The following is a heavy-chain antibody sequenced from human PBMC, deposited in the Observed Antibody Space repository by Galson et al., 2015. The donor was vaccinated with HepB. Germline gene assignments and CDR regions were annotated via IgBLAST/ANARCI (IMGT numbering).Heavy chain of an antibody. Sequence: SLRLSCAASGFTFSSYAMSWVRQAPGKGLEWVSAISGSGGSAYYADSVKGRFTISRDNSKNTLYLQMNSLRAEDTAVYYCARDPVTVVTPRDLGAFDIWGQGTMVTVSS. V-gene: IGHV3-23*01. CDR1: GFTFSSYA. CDR3: ARDPVTVVTPRDLGAFDI. J-gene: IGHJ3*02. CDR2: ISGSGGSA. D-gene: IGHD4-23*01.